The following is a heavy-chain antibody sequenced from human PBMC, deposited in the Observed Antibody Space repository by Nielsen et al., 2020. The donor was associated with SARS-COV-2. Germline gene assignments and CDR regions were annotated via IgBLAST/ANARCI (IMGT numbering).Heavy chain of an antibody. CDR2: IYPGDSDT. CDR3: ARLYYGSGSYGLLAYYYGMDV. Sequence: GESLKISWKGSGYSFTRYWIGWVRQMPGKGLEWMGIIYPGDSDTRYSPSFQGQVTISADKSISTAYLQWSSLKASDTAMYYCARLYYGSGSYGLLAYYYGMDVWGQGTTVTVSS. CDR1: GYSFTRYW. D-gene: IGHD3-10*01. J-gene: IGHJ6*02. V-gene: IGHV5-51*01.